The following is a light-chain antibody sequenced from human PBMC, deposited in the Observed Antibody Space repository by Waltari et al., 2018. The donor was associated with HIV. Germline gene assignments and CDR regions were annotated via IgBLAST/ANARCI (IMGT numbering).Light chain of an antibody. CDR1: QSISTW. V-gene: IGKV1-5*03. CDR3: QQYNSYSPVT. CDR2: KAS. J-gene: IGKJ1*01. Sequence: DIQMSQSPSTLSGFIGDSVTLTCRASQSISTWLAWYQQKPGKGPKLLIYKASSLESGVPSRFSGNGSGTEFTLTISSLQPDDIATYYCQQYNSYSPVTFGQGTKVEIK.